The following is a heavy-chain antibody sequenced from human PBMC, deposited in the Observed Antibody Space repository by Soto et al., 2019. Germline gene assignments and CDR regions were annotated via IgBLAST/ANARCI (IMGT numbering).Heavy chain of an antibody. CDR3: ARAELDDPGADYYYYMDV. D-gene: IGHD6-13*01. V-gene: IGHV4-59*01. J-gene: IGHJ6*03. CDR2: VYYSGST. CDR1: GVYIIRYY. Sequence: SETLSLTSTVSGVYIIRYYWSWIRQPPGKGLEWIGYVYYSGSTNYNPSLKSRGTISVDTSKNQFSLKLSSVTAADTAVYYCARAELDDPGADYYYYMDVWGKGTTVTVSS.